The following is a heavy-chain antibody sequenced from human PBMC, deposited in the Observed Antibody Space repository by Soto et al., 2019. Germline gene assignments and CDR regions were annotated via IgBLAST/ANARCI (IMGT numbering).Heavy chain of an antibody. V-gene: IGHV4-59*01. Sequence: SETLSLTCTVSGGSISSYYWSWIRQPPGKGLEWIGYIYYSGSTNYNPSLKSRVTISVDTSKNQFSLKLSSVTAADTAVYYCARKYYDSYFDYWGQGTLVTVSS. CDR2: IYYSGST. CDR3: ARKYYDSYFDY. CDR1: GGSISSYY. J-gene: IGHJ4*02. D-gene: IGHD3-3*01.